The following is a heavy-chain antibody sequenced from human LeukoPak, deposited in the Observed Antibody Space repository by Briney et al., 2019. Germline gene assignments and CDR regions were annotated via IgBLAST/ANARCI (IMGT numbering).Heavy chain of an antibody. CDR2: IKPDGSQK. Sequence: PGGSLRLSCAASGFTFSSYNMNWVRQAPGKGLEWVAIIKPDGSQKYYVDSVKGRFTISRDNAKNSLYLQMNSLRAEDTAVYYCARDRGSAAGIDYWGQGTLVTVSS. D-gene: IGHD6-13*01. CDR3: ARDRGSAAGIDY. V-gene: IGHV3-7*05. CDR1: GFTFSSYN. J-gene: IGHJ4*02.